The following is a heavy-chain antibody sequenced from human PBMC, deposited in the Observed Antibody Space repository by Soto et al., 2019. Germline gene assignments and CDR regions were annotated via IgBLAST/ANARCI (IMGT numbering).Heavy chain of an antibody. CDR1: GFTVSSNY. CDR2: IYSGGST. V-gene: IGHV3-66*01. D-gene: IGHD2-15*01. Sequence: GGSLRLSCAASGFTVSSNYMSWVRQAPGKGLEWVSVIYSGGSTYYADSVKGRFTISRDNSKNTLYLQMNSLRAEDTAVYYCARDHCSGGSCYKNAYYFDYWGQGTLVTVSS. J-gene: IGHJ4*02. CDR3: ARDHCSGGSCYKNAYYFDY.